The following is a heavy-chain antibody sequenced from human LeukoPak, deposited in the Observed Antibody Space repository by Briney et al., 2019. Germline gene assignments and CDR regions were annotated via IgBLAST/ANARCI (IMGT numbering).Heavy chain of an antibody. CDR1: GGSISSSSYY. CDR3: ARDVRDSITIFGVVINGAGYMDV. CDR2: IYYSGST. D-gene: IGHD3-3*01. V-gene: IGHV4-39*07. Sequence: SETLSLTCTVSGGSISSSSYYWGWIRQPPGKGLEWIGSIYYSGSTYYNPSLKSRVTISVDTSKNQFSLKLSSVTAADTAVYYCARDVRDSITIFGVVINGAGYMDVWGEGTTVTVSS. J-gene: IGHJ6*03.